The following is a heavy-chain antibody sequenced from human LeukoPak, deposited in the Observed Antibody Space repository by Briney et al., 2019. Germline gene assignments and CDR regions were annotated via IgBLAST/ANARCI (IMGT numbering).Heavy chain of an antibody. V-gene: IGHV3-30-3*01. CDR1: GFTFSSYA. J-gene: IGHJ6*02. CDR3: ARVRMVRGVITYYYYGMDV. D-gene: IGHD3-10*01. CDR2: ISYDGSNK. Sequence: GSLRLSCAASGFTFSSYAMHWVRQAPGKGLEWVAVISYDGSNKYYADSVKGRFTISRDNSKNTLYLQMNSLRAEDTAVYYCARVRMVRGVITYYYYGMDVWGQGTTVTVSS.